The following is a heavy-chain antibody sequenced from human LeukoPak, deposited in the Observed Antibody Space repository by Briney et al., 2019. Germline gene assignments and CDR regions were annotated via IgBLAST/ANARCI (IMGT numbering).Heavy chain of an antibody. D-gene: IGHD3-22*01. CDR1: GGSFSSGTYY. CDR3: ARHRESSGYSPFDY. J-gene: IGHJ4*02. V-gene: IGHV4-39*01. CDR2: ISYSGST. Sequence: PSETLSLTCTVSGGSFSSGTYYWGRIRQPPGKGLEWIGSISYSGSTYYIPSLQSRVTISVDTSKNQFSLKLSSVTAADTAVYYCARHRESSGYSPFDYWGQGTLVTVSS.